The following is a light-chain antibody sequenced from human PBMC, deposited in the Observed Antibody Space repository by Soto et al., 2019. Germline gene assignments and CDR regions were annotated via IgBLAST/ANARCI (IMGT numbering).Light chain of an antibody. CDR1: SNDVGNYNL. Sequence: QSVLAQPASVSGSPGESITIPCTGTSNDVGNYNLVTWHQQHPGKAPKLMIYEDAKRPSGVSYRFSGSKSGNTAFLTISGLQAEVEAEYCCCPYVVGCLYVFGTGPSVTVL. CDR3: CPYVVGCLYV. CDR2: EDA. V-gene: IGLV2-23*01. J-gene: IGLJ1*01.